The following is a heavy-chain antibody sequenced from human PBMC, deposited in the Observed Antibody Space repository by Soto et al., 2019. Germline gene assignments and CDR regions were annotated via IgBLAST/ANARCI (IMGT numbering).Heavy chain of an antibody. CDR3: ARVRSYSSSPGNWFHP. Sequence: QVQLQESGPGLVKPSQTLSLTCTVSGGSISSGGYYWSWIRQHPGKGLEWIGYIYYSGSTYYNPSLKSRVTISVDTSKNQFSLKLSSVTAADTAVYYCARVRSYSSSPGNWFHPWGQGTLVTVSS. CDR1: GGSISSGGYY. D-gene: IGHD6-6*01. CDR2: IYYSGST. J-gene: IGHJ5*02. V-gene: IGHV4-31*03.